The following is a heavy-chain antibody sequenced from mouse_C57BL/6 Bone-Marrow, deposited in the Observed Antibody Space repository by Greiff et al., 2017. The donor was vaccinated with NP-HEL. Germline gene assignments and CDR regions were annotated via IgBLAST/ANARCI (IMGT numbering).Heavy chain of an antibody. D-gene: IGHD2-4*01. CDR2: IRRSGLST. Sequence: EVKLVESGGDLVKPVWSLKLSCAASGFTFSIYVLSWFRPTPAKRLACVSPIRRSGLSTYYPDSVKGRFTISRDTPTHTLYLQMSSLKSEDTAMYYCASPYDYDVAWFAYWGQGTLVTVSA. CDR1: GFTFSIYV. V-gene: IGHV5-6*01. CDR3: ASPYDYDVAWFAY. J-gene: IGHJ3*01.